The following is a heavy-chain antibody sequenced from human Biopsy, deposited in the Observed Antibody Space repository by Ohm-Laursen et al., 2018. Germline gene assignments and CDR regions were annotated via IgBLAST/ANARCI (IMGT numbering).Heavy chain of an antibody. V-gene: IGHV2-70*16. Sequence: TQTLTLTCTLSGFSLNTRGMSVTWIRQPPGKALEWLARIDWDDAKFYSESLKTRLTISKGTSENHVVLTLSDVAPVDTATYYCARIPILVVPAVIVYRHRRHLQGLDVWGQGTTVSVSS. J-gene: IGHJ6*02. CDR1: GFSLNTRGMS. D-gene: IGHD2-2*02. CDR2: IDWDDAK. CDR3: ARIPILVVPAVIVYRHRRHLQGLDV.